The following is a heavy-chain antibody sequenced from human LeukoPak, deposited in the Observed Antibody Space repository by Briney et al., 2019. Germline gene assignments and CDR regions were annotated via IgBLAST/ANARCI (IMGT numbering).Heavy chain of an antibody. CDR1: GGSISSSSYY. V-gene: IGHV4-39*07. Sequence: SETLSLTCTVSGGSISSSSYYWGWIRQPPGKGLEWIGSIYYSGSTYYNPSLKSRVTISVDTSKNQFSLKLSSVTAADTAVYYCARDNDWLLPYFDYWGQGALVTVSS. D-gene: IGHD3-9*01. CDR3: ARDNDWLLPYFDY. J-gene: IGHJ4*02. CDR2: IYYSGST.